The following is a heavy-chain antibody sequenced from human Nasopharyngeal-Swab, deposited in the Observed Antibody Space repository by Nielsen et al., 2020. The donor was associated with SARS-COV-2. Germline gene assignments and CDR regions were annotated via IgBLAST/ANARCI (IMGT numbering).Heavy chain of an antibody. V-gene: IGHV1-3*01. CDR2: INAGNGNT. CDR3: ARERQLVRVYYYYYMDV. D-gene: IGHD6-6*01. J-gene: IGHJ6*03. Sequence: ASVKVSCKASGYTFTGYAMHWVRQAPGQRLEWMGWINAGNGNTKYSQKFQGRVTITRDTSASTAYMELSSLRSEDTAVYYCARERQLVRVYYYYYMDVRGKGTTVTVSS. CDR1: GYTFTGYA.